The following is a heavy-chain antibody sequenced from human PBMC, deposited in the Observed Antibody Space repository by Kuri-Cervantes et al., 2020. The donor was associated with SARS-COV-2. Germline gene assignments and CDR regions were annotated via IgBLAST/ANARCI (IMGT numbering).Heavy chain of an antibody. J-gene: IGHJ4*02. V-gene: IGHV1-8*03. D-gene: IGHD2-2*01. CDR1: GYTFTSYD. CDR3: ARVGYCSSTSCSLFDY. CDR2: MNPNSGNT. Sequence: ASVKVSCKASGYTFTSYDINWVRQATGQGLEWMGWMNPNSGNTGYAQKFQGRVTITRNTSISTAYMEQSSLRSEDTAVYYCARVGYCSSTSCSLFDYWGQGTLVTVSS.